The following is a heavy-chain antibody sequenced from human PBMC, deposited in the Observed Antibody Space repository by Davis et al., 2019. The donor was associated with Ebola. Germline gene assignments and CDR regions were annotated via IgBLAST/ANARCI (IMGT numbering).Heavy chain of an antibody. CDR3: AREHLWFGELTNGLFDY. V-gene: IGHV1-69*04. D-gene: IGHD3-10*01. J-gene: IGHJ4*02. CDR1: GGTFSSYT. CDR2: IIPILGIA. Sequence: SVKVSCKASGGTFSSYTISWVRQAPGQGLEWMGRIIPILGIANYAQKFQGRVTITADKSTSTAYMELSSLRSEDTAVYYCAREHLWFGELTNGLFDYWGQGTLVIVSS.